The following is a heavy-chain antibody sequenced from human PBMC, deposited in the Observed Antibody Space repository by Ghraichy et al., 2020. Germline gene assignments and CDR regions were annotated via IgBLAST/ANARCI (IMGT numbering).Heavy chain of an antibody. Sequence: GGSLRLSCAASGFTFTNAWMNWVRQAPGKGLEWVGRIKSKTDGGTIDYAAPVKGRFTISRDDSKNTLYLQMNSLKTEDTAIYFCTTLGNNLGARTPKDYWGQGTLVTVSS. CDR1: GFTFTNAW. CDR2: IKSKTDGGTI. J-gene: IGHJ4*02. D-gene: IGHD1-26*01. CDR3: TTLGNNLGARTPKDY. V-gene: IGHV3-15*01.